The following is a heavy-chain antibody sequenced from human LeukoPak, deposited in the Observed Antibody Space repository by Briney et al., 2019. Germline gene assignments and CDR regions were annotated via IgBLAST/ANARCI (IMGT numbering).Heavy chain of an antibody. CDR2: INHSGST. CDR3: ARGNDPGRYDFWSGGGYYFDY. CDR1: GGSFSGYY. V-gene: IGHV4-34*01. Sequence: SETLSLTCAVYGGSFSGYYWSWLRHHPGKGLEWLGEINHSGSTNYNPSLKSRVTISVDTSKNQFSLKLSSVTAAATAVYYCARGNDPGRYDFWSGGGYYFDYWGQGTLVTVSS. D-gene: IGHD3-3*01. J-gene: IGHJ4*02.